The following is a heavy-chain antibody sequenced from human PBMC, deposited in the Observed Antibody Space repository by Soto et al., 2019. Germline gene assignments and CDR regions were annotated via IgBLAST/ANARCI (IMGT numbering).Heavy chain of an antibody. CDR3: ARASRTTVVTPDYYGMDV. V-gene: IGHV1-3*01. D-gene: IGHD4-17*01. CDR1: GYTFTSYA. CDR2: INAGNGST. Sequence: ASVKVSCKASGYTFTSYAMHWVRQAPGQRLEWMGWINAGNGSTKYSQKFQGRVTITRDTSASTAYMELSSLRSEDTAVYYCARASRTTVVTPDYYGMDVWGQGTTVTVSS. J-gene: IGHJ6*02.